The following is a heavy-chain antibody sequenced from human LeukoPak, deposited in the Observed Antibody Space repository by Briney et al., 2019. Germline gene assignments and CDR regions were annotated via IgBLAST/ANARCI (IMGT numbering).Heavy chain of an antibody. D-gene: IGHD2-2*01. CDR3: AFSAAAKNNWFDP. CDR2: IYYSGST. V-gene: IGHV4-39*07. Sequence: PSETLSLTCTVSGGSISSSSYYWGWIRQPPGKGLEWIGSIYYSGSTNYNPSLKSRVTISVDKSKNQFSLKLSSVTAADTAVYYCAFSAAAKNNWFDPWGQGTLVTVSS. CDR1: GGSISSSSYY. J-gene: IGHJ5*02.